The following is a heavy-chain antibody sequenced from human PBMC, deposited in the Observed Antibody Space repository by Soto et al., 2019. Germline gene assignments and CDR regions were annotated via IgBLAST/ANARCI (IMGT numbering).Heavy chain of an antibody. V-gene: IGHV3-23*04. CDR3: AKFRMEQLVSSPNYYYYYGMDV. CDR1: GFTFSSYA. CDR2: ISGSGGST. J-gene: IGHJ6*02. Sequence: EVQLVESGGGLIQPGRSLRLSCAASGFTFSSYAMSWVRQAPGKGLEWVSAISGSGGSTYYADSVKGRFTISRDNSKNTLYLQMNSLRAEDTAVYYCAKFRMEQLVSSPNYYYYYGMDVWGQGTTVTVSS. D-gene: IGHD6-6*01.